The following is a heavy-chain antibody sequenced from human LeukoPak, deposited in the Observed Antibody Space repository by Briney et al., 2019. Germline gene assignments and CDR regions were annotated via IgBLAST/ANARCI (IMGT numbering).Heavy chain of an antibody. CDR3: ARDGYVSSGWYSMGFDP. V-gene: IGHV1-46*01. CDR1: GYTFTSYY. Sequence: GASVKVSCKASGYTFTSYYMHWVRQAPGQGLEWMGIINPSGGSTSYAQKFQGRVTMTRDTSTSTVYMELSSLRSEDTVVYYCARDGYVSSGWYSMGFDPWGQGTLVTVSS. D-gene: IGHD6-19*01. CDR2: INPSGGST. J-gene: IGHJ5*02.